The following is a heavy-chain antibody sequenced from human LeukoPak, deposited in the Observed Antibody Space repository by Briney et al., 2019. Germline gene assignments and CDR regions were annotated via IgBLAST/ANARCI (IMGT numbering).Heavy chain of an antibody. J-gene: IGHJ4*02. CDR3: ARVHVDIVATDSFDY. CDR2: INHSGST. Sequence: SETLSLTCRVSGGSISGYYWIWIRQPPGKGLEWIGEINHSGSTNYNPSLKSRVTISVDTSKNQFSLKLSSVTAADTAVYYCARVHVDIVATDSFDYWGQGTLVTVSS. CDR1: GGSISGYY. D-gene: IGHD5-12*01. V-gene: IGHV4-34*01.